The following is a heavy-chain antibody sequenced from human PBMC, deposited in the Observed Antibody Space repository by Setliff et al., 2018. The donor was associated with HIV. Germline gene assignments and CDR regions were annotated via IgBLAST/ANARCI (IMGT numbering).Heavy chain of an antibody. V-gene: IGHV4-61*02. Sequence: SETLSLTCTVSGGSIRSSNYYWAWIRQSAGKRLEWIGRLYSSETSSYNPSLKSRLSMSVDTFNNQFSLKLSSVTAADTAVYFCARGDYDSGGYYFDKWGQGAQVTVSS. CDR2: LYSSETS. J-gene: IGHJ4*02. CDR1: GGSIRSSNYY. D-gene: IGHD3-22*01. CDR3: ARGDYDSGGYYFDK.